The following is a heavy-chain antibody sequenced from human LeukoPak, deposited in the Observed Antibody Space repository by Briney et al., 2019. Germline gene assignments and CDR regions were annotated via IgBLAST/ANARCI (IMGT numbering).Heavy chain of an antibody. V-gene: IGHV3-23*01. CDR1: GFTFSSYW. D-gene: IGHD1-26*01. CDR3: AKGGIVGATTPLDY. J-gene: IGHJ4*02. Sequence: GGSLRLSCAASGFTFSSYWMSWVRQAPGKGLEWVSAISGSGGSTYYADSVKGRFTISRDNSKNTLYLQMNSLRAEDTAVYYCAKGGIVGATTPLDYWGQGTLVTVSS. CDR2: ISGSGGST.